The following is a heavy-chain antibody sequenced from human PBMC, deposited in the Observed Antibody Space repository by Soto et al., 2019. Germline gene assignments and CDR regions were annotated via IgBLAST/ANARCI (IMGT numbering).Heavy chain of an antibody. Sequence: GGSLRLSCAASGFTFSSYGMHWVRQATGKGLEWVSAIGTAGDTYYPGSVKGRFTISRENAKNSLYLQMNSLRAGDTAVYYCARSGSYTDAFDIWGQGTMVTVSS. CDR3: ARSGSYTDAFDI. CDR2: IGTAGDT. V-gene: IGHV3-13*01. CDR1: GFTFSSYG. J-gene: IGHJ3*02. D-gene: IGHD1-26*01.